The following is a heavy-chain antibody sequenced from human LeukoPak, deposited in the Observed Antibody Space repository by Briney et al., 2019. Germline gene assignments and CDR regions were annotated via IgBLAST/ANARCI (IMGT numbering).Heavy chain of an antibody. CDR3: ARYRNNDFDY. Sequence: SETLSLTCTVSGYSISSGYYWAWIRQPPGKGLEWIGSIFHSGTSYYNPSLNSRVTIPVDTSKNHFSLKMTFVTAADTAVYYCARYRNNDFDYWGQGTLVTVSS. V-gene: IGHV4-38-2*02. J-gene: IGHJ4*02. CDR1: GYSISSGYY. D-gene: IGHD2-8*01. CDR2: IFHSGTS.